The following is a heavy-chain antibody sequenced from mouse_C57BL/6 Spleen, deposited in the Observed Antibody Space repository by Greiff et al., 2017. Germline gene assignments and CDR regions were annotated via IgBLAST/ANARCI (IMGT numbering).Heavy chain of an antibody. CDR2: ISSGSSTI. D-gene: IGHD2-3*01. V-gene: IGHV5-17*01. Sequence: EVHLVESGGGLVKPGGSLKLSCAASGFTFSDYGMHWVRQAPEKGLEWVAYISSGSSTIYYADTVKGRFTISRDNAKNTLFLQMTSLRSEDTAMYYCAIDGYYGAMDYWGQGTSVTVSS. J-gene: IGHJ4*01. CDR1: GFTFSDYG. CDR3: AIDGYYGAMDY.